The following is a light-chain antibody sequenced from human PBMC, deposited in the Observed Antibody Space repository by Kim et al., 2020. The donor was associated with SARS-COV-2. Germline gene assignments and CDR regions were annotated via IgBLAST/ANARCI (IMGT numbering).Light chain of an antibody. V-gene: IGLV3-27*01. CDR1: VLEKKY. CDR3: YSAADNNLV. Sequence: SYELTQPSSVSVSPGQTARITCSGDVLEKKYARWFQQNPGQAPVLVIYKDSERPSGIPERFSGSSSGTTVTLTISGAQVEDEADYYCYSAADNNLVFGGGTQLTVL. CDR2: KDS. J-gene: IGLJ3*02.